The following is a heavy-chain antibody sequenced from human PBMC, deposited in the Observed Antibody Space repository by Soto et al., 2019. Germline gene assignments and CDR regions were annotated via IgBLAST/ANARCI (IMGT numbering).Heavy chain of an antibody. V-gene: IGHV3-48*03. CDR3: VRDTMRASAAASLDS. D-gene: IGHD6-13*01. J-gene: IGHJ4*02. CDR1: GFTFSTYA. CDR2: ISVSGNII. Sequence: PXVSLRLACAASGFTFSTYAFNWVRQAPGRGLEWISYISVSGNIIKYADSVKGRFTISRDNSERTLHLHMSSLRVDDTAVYFCVRDTMRASAAASLDSWGQGTQVTVSS.